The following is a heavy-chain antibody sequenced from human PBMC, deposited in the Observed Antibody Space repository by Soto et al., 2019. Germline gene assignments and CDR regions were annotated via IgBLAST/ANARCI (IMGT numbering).Heavy chain of an antibody. V-gene: IGHV1-69*13. CDR3: AREVGATLNWFDP. CDR1: GGTFSSYA. D-gene: IGHD1-26*01. Sequence: SVKVSCKASGGTFSSYAISWVRQAPGQGLEWMGGIIPIFGTANYAQKFQGRVTITADESTSTAYMELSSLRSEDTAVYYCAREVGATLNWFDPWGQGTLVTVSS. J-gene: IGHJ5*02. CDR2: IIPIFGTA.